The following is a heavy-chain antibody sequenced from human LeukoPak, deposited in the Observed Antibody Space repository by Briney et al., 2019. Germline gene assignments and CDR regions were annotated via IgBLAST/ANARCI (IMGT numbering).Heavy chain of an antibody. CDR3: ASDKYSPSCWFDP. CDR2: ISAYNGNT. D-gene: IGHD5-18*01. J-gene: IGHJ5*02. V-gene: IGHV1-18*04. CDR1: GYTFTTYH. Sequence: ASVKVSCKASGYTFTTYHMHWVRQAPGQGLEWMGWISAYNGNTNYAQKLQGRVTMTTDTSTSTAYMELRSLRSDDTAVYYCASDKYSPSCWFDPWGQGTLVTVSS.